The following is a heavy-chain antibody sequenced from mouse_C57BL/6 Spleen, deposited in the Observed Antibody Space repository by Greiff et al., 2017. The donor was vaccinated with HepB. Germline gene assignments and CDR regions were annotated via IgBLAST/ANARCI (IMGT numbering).Heavy chain of an antibody. CDR2: IYPGSGST. Sequence: QVQLQQPGAELVKPGASVKMSCKASGYTFTSYWITWVKQRPGRGLEWIGDIYPGSGSTNYNEKFKSKATLTVDTSSSTAYMQLSSLTSEDSAVYYCARGYGSSYVDYFDYWGQGTTLTVSS. V-gene: IGHV1-55*01. CDR1: GYTFTSYW. D-gene: IGHD1-1*01. J-gene: IGHJ2*01. CDR3: ARGYGSSYVDYFDY.